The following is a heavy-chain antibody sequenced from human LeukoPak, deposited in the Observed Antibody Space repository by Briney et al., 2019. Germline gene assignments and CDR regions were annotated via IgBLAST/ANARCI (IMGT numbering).Heavy chain of an antibody. CDR3: AKPGAATIRSYGLDV. J-gene: IGHJ6*02. CDR1: GFTFDHFA. Sequence: GGSLRLSCAASGFTFDHFAMHWVRQVPGEGLEWVAVVSGDGRSKYYAGSVQGRFTMSRDNSKNSLYLQMSSLTSEDTGLYYCAKPGAATIRSYGLDVWGQGTTVTVSS. D-gene: IGHD3-16*01. CDR2: VSGDGRSK. V-gene: IGHV3-43*02.